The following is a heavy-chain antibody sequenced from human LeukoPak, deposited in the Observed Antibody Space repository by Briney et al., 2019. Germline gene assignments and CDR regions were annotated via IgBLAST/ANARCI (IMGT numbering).Heavy chain of an antibody. V-gene: IGHV1-18*01. CDR2: ISAYNGNT. J-gene: IGHJ4*02. Sequence: ASVKVSCRASGYTFTSYGISWVRQAPGQGLEWMGWISAYNGNTNYAQKLQGRVTMTTDTSTSTAYMELGSLRSDDTAVYYCARDNNGNSFEYWGQGTLVAVSS. D-gene: IGHD1-26*01. CDR3: ARDNNGNSFEY. CDR1: GYTFTSYG.